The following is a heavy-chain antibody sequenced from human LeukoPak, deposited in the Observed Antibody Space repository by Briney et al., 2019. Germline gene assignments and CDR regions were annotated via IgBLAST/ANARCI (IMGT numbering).Heavy chain of an antibody. CDR1: GYTFTSYG. V-gene: IGHV1-18*01. J-gene: IGHJ6*02. CDR3: AAFKGGSSLRYYGMDV. Sequence: GASVKVSCKASGYTFTSYGISWVRQAPGQGPEWMGWISAYNGNTNYAQKLQGRVTMTTDTSTSTAYMELRSLRSDDTAVYYCAAFKGGSSLRYYGMDVWGQGTTVTASS. D-gene: IGHD6-13*01. CDR2: ISAYNGNT.